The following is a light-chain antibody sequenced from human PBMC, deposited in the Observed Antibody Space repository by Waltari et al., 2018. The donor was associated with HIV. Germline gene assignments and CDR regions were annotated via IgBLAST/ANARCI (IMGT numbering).Light chain of an antibody. V-gene: IGKV4-1*01. CDR2: WAS. CDR3: QQYYTTPDT. J-gene: IGKJ2*01. CDR1: QSLLYRSSNKNY. Sequence: DIVMTQSPDSLAVSLGERATIHCKSSQSLLYRSSNKNYLTWYQQRPGQPPRLLIYWASTRESGVPDRFSGTGSGTDFTLTISNLQAEDLAVYFCQQYYTTPDTFGQGTTVEIK.